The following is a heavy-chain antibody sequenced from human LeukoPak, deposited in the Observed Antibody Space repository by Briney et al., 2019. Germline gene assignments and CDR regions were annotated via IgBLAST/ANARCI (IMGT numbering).Heavy chain of an antibody. V-gene: IGHV3-23*01. J-gene: IGHJ4*02. Sequence: GGSLRLSCAASGFTFSSYAMSWVRQAPGKGLEWVSAISGSGGSTYYADSVKGRFTISRDNSKNTLYLQMNSLRAEDTAVYYCAKTPGDFWSGYSFDYWGQGTLVTVSS. D-gene: IGHD3-3*01. CDR2: ISGSGGST. CDR3: AKTPGDFWSGYSFDY. CDR1: GFTFSSYA.